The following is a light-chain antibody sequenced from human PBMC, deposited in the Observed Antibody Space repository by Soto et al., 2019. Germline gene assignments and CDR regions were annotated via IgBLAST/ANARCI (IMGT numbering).Light chain of an antibody. CDR2: DAS. CDR3: QQRSNWLFT. Sequence: EIVLTQSPATLSFSPGERATLSARASQSVSSYLAWYQQKPGQAPRLLIYDASNRATGIPARFSGSGSGTDFTLTISSLEPEDFAVYYCQQRSNWLFTFGPGTKVDIK. V-gene: IGKV3-11*01. CDR1: QSVSSY. J-gene: IGKJ3*01.